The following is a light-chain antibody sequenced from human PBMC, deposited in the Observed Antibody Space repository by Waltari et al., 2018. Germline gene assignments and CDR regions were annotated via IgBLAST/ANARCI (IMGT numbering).Light chain of an antibody. J-gene: IGLJ2*01. CDR2: QDS. Sequence: SYELTQPPSVSVSPGQTASITCSGDKLGAKYACWYQQKPGQSPVLVIYQDSKRPSGIPERFSGSNSGNTATLTISGTQAMDEADYYCQAWDSSTARVVFGGGTKLTVL. CDR3: QAWDSSTARVV. CDR1: KLGAKY. V-gene: IGLV3-1*01.